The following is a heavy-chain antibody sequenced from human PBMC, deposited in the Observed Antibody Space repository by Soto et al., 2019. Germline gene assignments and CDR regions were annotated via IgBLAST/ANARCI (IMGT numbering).Heavy chain of an antibody. Sequence: EVQLLESGGGLVQPGGSLRLSCAASGFTFSSYAMSWVRQAPGKGLEWVSAISGSGGSTYYADSVKGRFTISRDNSKNTLYPHMNSLRAEDTAVYYCAKDSGVYDFWSGYGEGFDYWGQGNLVTVFS. CDR1: GFTFSSYA. CDR3: AKDSGVYDFWSGYGEGFDY. D-gene: IGHD3-3*01. CDR2: ISGSGGST. V-gene: IGHV3-23*01. J-gene: IGHJ4*02.